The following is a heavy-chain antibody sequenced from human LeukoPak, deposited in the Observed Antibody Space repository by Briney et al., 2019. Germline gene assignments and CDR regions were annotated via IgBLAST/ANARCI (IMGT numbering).Heavy chain of an antibody. CDR3: AKERGVRGVIMAPGAFDY. CDR2: ISSSGSTI. D-gene: IGHD3-10*01. CDR1: GFTFSDYY. V-gene: IGHV3-11*01. Sequence: GGSLRLSCAASGFTFSDYYMSWIRQAPGKGLEWVSYISSSGSTIYYADSVKGRFTISRDNAKNSLYLQMNSLRAEDTAVYYCAKERGVRGVIMAPGAFDYWGQGTLVTVSS. J-gene: IGHJ4*02.